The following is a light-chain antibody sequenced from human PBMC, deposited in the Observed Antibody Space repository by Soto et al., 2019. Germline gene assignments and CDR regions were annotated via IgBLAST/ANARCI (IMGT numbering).Light chain of an antibody. V-gene: IGLV2-14*01. J-gene: IGLJ2*01. CDR3: SSYTSSNTLL. Sequence: QSALTQPASVSGSPGQSITISCTGTSSDIGAYDSVSWYQQHPGKAPKLLIYEVTTRPSGVSNRFSGSKSGNTASLTISGLQPEDETDYYCSSYTSSNTLLFGGGTKVTVL. CDR1: SSDIGAYDS. CDR2: EVT.